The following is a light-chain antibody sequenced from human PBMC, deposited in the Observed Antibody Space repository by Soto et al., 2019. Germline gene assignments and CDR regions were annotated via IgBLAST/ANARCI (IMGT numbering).Light chain of an antibody. Sequence: SYELTQPPSVSVAPGKTARITCGGNNIGSKSVHWYQQKPGQAPVLVIYYDNDRPSGIPERFSGSHSGNTATLTISRVEAGDEADYYCQVWDSSSDLHVVFGGGTKLTVL. V-gene: IGLV3-21*04. J-gene: IGLJ2*01. CDR3: QVWDSSSDLHVV. CDR1: NIGSKS. CDR2: YDN.